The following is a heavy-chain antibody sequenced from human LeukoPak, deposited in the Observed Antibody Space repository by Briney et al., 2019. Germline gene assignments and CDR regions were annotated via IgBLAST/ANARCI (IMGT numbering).Heavy chain of an antibody. CDR2: INHSGST. CDR1: GGTFRGYY. CDR3: ARSLLWLTGAFDI. Sequence: SETLSLTCVVYGGTFRGYYWNWIRQSPGKGLEWIGEINHSGSTTYNPAFKSRVTISVDTSKRQFSLKLNSLTAADTALYLCARSLLWLTGAFDIWDQGTMVTVSS. J-gene: IGHJ3*02. V-gene: IGHV4-34*01. D-gene: IGHD2/OR15-2a*01.